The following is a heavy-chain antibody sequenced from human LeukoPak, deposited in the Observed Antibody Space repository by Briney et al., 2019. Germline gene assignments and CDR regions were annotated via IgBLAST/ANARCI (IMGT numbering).Heavy chain of an antibody. CDR3: AKEYYVLLVYALGGSFDY. J-gene: IGHJ4*02. D-gene: IGHD2-8*02. Sequence: GGSLRLLCEVSGLNFSRYSMSWVRQAPGKGLEWVANNSWYGRSTYYGDSAKGRFTISRDNSKNTLSLQMNSLRAEDTAVYYCAKEYYVLLVYALGGSFDYWGRGALVTVSS. CDR2: NSWYGRST. CDR1: GLNFSRYS. V-gene: IGHV3-23*01.